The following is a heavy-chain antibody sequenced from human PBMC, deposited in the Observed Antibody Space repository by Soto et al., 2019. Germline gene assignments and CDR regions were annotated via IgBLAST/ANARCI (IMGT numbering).Heavy chain of an antibody. CDR1: GYTFTGYY. J-gene: IGHJ6*03. Sequence: GASVKVSCKASGYTFTGYYMHWVRQAPGQGLEWMGWINPNSGGTNYAQKFQGWVTMTRDTSISTAYMELSRLRSDDTAVYYCARAGIDIVVVPAAMSYYYMDVWGKGTTVTVSS. D-gene: IGHD2-2*01. CDR3: ARAGIDIVVVPAAMSYYYMDV. V-gene: IGHV1-2*04. CDR2: INPNSGGT.